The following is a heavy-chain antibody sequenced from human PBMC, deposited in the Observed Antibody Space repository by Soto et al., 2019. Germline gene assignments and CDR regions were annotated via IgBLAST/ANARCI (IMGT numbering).Heavy chain of an antibody. D-gene: IGHD2-2*01. CDR2: ISYDGSNK. CDR3: AKRRLNTITSLSDY. V-gene: IGHV3-30*18. CDR1: GFTFSSYG. Sequence: PGGSLRLSCAASGFTFSSYGMHLVRQAPGKGLEWVAVISYDGSNKYYADSVKGRFFISRDNSDNTLHLQMNSLRDDDTAIYYCAKRRLNTITSLSDYWGQGVQVTVSS. J-gene: IGHJ1*01.